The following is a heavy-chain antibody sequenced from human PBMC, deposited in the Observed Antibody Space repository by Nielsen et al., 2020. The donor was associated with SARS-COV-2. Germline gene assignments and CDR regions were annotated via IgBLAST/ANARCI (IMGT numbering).Heavy chain of an antibody. D-gene: IGHD1-26*01. CDR3: AKIVGALTGWFDP. CDR2: INSDGSST. Sequence: GGSLRLSCAASGFTFSNAWMHWVRQAPGKGLVWVSRINSDGSSTSYADSVKGRFTISRDNAKNTLYLQMNSLRAEDTAVYYCAKIVGALTGWFDPWGQGTLVTVSS. V-gene: IGHV3-74*01. J-gene: IGHJ5*02. CDR1: GFTFSNAW.